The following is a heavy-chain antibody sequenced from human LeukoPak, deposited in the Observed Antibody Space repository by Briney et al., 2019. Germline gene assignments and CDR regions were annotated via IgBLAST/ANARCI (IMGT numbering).Heavy chain of an antibody. CDR1: GGYFSGYY. CDR2: INHSGST. V-gene: IGHV4-34*01. J-gene: IGHJ4*02. D-gene: IGHD3-10*01. CDR3: ARENYYGSGSYSFDY. Sequence: PSETLSLTRAVYGGYFSGYYWSWVRQPPGKGLEGGGEINHSGSTNYNPSLRSRVTISVDTSKNQFSLKLSSVTAADTAVYYCARENYYGSGSYSFDYWGQGTLVTVSS.